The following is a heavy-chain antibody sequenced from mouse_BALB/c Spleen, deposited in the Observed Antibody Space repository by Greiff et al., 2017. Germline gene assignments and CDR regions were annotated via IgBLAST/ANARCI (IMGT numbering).Heavy chain of an antibody. J-gene: IGHJ3*01. Sequence: DVKLVESGGGLVKPGGSLKLSCAASGFTFSSYAMSWVRQTPEKRLEWVASISSGGSTYYPDSVKGRFTISRDNARNILYLQMSSLRSEDTAMYYCARGLYGGSYWGQGTLVTVSA. CDR1: GFTFSSYA. D-gene: IGHD1-1*02. CDR3: ARGLYGGSY. V-gene: IGHV5-6-5*01. CDR2: ISSGGST.